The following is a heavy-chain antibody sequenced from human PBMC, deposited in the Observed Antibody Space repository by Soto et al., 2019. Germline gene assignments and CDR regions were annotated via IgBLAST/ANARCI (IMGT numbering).Heavy chain of an antibody. CDR2: ISYDGSNK. Sequence: QVQLVESGGGVVQPGRSLRLSCAASGFTFSSYAMHWVRQAPGKGLEWVAVISYDGSNKYYADSVKGRFTISRDNSKNTLYLQMNSLRAEDTAVYYCARDVPVYGGNAAGGAFDIWGQGTMVTVSS. CDR1: GFTFSSYA. D-gene: IGHD4-17*01. CDR3: ARDVPVYGGNAAGGAFDI. V-gene: IGHV3-30-3*01. J-gene: IGHJ3*02.